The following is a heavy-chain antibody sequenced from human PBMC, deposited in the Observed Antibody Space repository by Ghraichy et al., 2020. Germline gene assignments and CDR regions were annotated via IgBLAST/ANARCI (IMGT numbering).Heavy chain of an antibody. CDR2: ISRTSSTI. J-gene: IGHJ4*02. CDR3: ARDPISGSSMVGHFDY. Sequence: GSLRLSCAASGFTFSSYSMNWVRQAPGKGLEWVSYISRTSSTIQYADSVKGRFTISRDNAKNSLYLQINSLRDEDTAVYYCARDPISGSSMVGHFDYWGQGTLVTVSS. D-gene: IGHD1-26*01. V-gene: IGHV3-48*02. CDR1: GFTFSSYS.